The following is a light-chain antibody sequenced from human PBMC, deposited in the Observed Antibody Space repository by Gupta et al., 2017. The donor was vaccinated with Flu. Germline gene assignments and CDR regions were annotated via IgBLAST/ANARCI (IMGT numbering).Light chain of an antibody. Sequence: EIALTQSPGTLSLSPGERATLSCRASQSVASTSLAWYQQRAGQAPRLLVYAASTRATGIPDRFSGSGSGTDFTLTISRLEPEDFAVYYCQQYVASPYTFGQGTKLEIK. CDR1: QSVASTS. V-gene: IGKV3-20*01. CDR3: QQYVASPYT. CDR2: AAS. J-gene: IGKJ2*01.